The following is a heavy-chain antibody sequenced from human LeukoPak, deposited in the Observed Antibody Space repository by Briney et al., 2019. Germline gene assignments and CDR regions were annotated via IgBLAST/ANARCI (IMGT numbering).Heavy chain of an antibody. D-gene: IGHD3-22*01. CDR3: ARHYYDSSGPYLDY. J-gene: IGHJ4*02. Sequence: SETLSLTCIVSGGSISSSRDYWAWLRQPPGKGLDWIANIYYSGSTYYSPSLKSRVIISVDTSKNQFSLKLSSMTAADTAVYYCARHYYDSSGPYLDYWGQGTLVTVSS. CDR1: GGSISSSRDY. CDR2: IYYSGST. V-gene: IGHV4-39*01.